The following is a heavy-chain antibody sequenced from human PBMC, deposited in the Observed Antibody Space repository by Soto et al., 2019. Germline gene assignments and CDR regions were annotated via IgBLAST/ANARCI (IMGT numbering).Heavy chain of an antibody. CDR3: ARLGGDYGYYYYGMDV. D-gene: IGHD2-21*02. CDR1: GYSFTSYW. CDR2: IYPGDSDT. V-gene: IGHV5-51*01. Sequence: GESLKISCKGSGYSFTSYWIGWVRQMPGKGLELMGIIYPGDSDTRYSPSFQGQVTISADKSISTAYLQWSSLKASDTAMYYCARLGGDYGYYYYGMDVWGQGTTVTVSS. J-gene: IGHJ6*02.